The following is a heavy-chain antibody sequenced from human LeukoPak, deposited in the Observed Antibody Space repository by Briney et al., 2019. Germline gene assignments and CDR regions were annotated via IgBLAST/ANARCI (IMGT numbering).Heavy chain of an antibody. V-gene: IGHV4-39*01. D-gene: IGHD4-17*01. Sequence: SETLSLTCTVSGGSISSSSYYWGWIRQPPGKGLEWIGSIYYSGSTYYNPSLKSRVTISVDTSKNQFSLKLSSVTAADTAVYYCARGDYLYYYYGMDVWGQGTTVTVSS. CDR2: IYYSGST. CDR1: GGSISSSSYY. J-gene: IGHJ6*02. CDR3: ARGDYLYYYYGMDV.